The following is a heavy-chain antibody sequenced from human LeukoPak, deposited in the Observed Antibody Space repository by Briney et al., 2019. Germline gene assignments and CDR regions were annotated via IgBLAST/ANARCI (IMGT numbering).Heavy chain of an antibody. Sequence: ASVKVSCKVSGYTLTELSMHWVRQAPGKGLEWMGGFDPEDGETIYAQKFQGRATMTEDTSTDTAYMELSSLRSEDTAVYYCARAKPNYDFWSYYMDVWGKGTTVTVSS. CDR2: FDPEDGET. D-gene: IGHD3-3*01. V-gene: IGHV1-24*01. J-gene: IGHJ6*03. CDR1: GYTLTELS. CDR3: ARAKPNYDFWSYYMDV.